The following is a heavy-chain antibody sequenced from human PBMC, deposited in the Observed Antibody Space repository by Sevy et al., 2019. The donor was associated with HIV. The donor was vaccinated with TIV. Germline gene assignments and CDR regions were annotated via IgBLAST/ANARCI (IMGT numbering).Heavy chain of an antibody. CDR2: IYYSGSIYYSEST. J-gene: IGHJ4*02. D-gene: IGHD2-21*02. Sequence: SETLSLTCTVSGGSISYFYWSWIRQSPGKGLEWIGYIYYSGSIYYSESTNYNPSLKSRVTISVDRSKNQFSLKLSSVTAADTAVYFCARGGTPTAILTYWGQGTLVTVSS. CDR1: GGSISYFY. V-gene: IGHV4-59*01. CDR3: ARGGTPTAILTY.